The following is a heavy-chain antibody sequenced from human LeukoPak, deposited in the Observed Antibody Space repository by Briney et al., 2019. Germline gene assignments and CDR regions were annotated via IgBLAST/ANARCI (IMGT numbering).Heavy chain of an antibody. V-gene: IGHV3-7*03. CDR3: ARCSDSSGYYPFDY. CDR1: GFTFSSYW. Sequence: GGSLRLSCAASGFTFSSYWMSWVRQAPGKGLEWVANIKQDGSEKYYVDSVKGRFTISRDNAKNSLYLQMNSLRAVDTAVYYCARCSDSSGYYPFDYWGQGTLVTVSS. CDR2: IKQDGSEK. D-gene: IGHD3-22*01. J-gene: IGHJ4*02.